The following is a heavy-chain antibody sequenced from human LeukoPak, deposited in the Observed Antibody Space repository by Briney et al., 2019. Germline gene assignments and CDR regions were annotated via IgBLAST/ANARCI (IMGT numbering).Heavy chain of an antibody. CDR2: ISSNGGST. J-gene: IGHJ4*02. CDR1: GFTFSSYA. Sequence: PGGSLRLSCAASGFTFSSYAMHWVRQAPGKGLEYVSAISSNGGSTYNANSVKGRFTISRDNSHNTLYLQMNSLRTKDTAVYYCATDSNDYGDYWGQGTLVTVSS. D-gene: IGHD2-21*02. V-gene: IGHV3-64*01. CDR3: ATDSNDYGDY.